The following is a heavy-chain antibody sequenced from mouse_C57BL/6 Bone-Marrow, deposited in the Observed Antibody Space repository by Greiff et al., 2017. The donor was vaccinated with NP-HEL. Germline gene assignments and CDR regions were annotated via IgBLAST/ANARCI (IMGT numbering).Heavy chain of an antibody. CDR1: GYTFTSYW. V-gene: IGHV1-52*01. CDR2: IDPSDSET. Sequence: QVHVKQSGAELVRPGSSVKLSCKASGYTFTSYWMHWVKQRPIQGLEWIGNIDPSDSETHYNQKFKDKATLTVDKSSSTAYMQLSSLTSEDSAVYYCARRGFWYFDVWGTGTTVTVSS. J-gene: IGHJ1*03. CDR3: ARRGFWYFDV.